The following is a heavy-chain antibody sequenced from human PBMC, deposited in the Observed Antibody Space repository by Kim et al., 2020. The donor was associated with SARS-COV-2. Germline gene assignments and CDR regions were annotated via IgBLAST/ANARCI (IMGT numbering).Heavy chain of an antibody. Sequence: ASVKVSCKASGYTFTSYGISWVRQAPGQGLEWMGWISAYNGNTNYAQKLQGRVTMTTDTSTSTAYMELRSLRSDDTAVYYCARVWGETNTMVRGVITYVGYYDMDVWGQGTTVTVSS. CDR1: GYTFTSYG. V-gene: IGHV1-18*01. D-gene: IGHD3-10*01. CDR3: ARVWGETNTMVRGVITYVGYYDMDV. J-gene: IGHJ6*02. CDR2: ISAYNGNT.